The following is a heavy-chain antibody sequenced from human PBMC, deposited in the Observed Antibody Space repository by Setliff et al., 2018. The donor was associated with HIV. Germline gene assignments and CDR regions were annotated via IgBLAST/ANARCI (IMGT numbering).Heavy chain of an antibody. V-gene: IGHV4-34*01. CDR3: ARRERYYDILTGRVSDGFDI. Sequence: SETLSLTCAFYGGSFSSYYWNWIRQPPGKGLEWIGEFSPTGSPTYNPSLERRVTRSVDTAKNHFSLRLRSVTAADTAVYYCARRERYYDILTGRVSDGFDIWGQGTMVTVSS. CDR1: GGSFSSYY. D-gene: IGHD3-9*01. CDR2: FSPTGSP. J-gene: IGHJ3*02.